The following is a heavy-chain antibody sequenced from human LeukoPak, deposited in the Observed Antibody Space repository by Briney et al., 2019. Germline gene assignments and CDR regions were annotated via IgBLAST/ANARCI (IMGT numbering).Heavy chain of an antibody. J-gene: IGHJ4*02. D-gene: IGHD5-12*01. CDR3: ARGPNYSGYGNFDY. CDR1: RGSVTSYY. CDR2: IYYTGST. Sequence: SGTLSLTCTVSRGSVTSYYWSWIRQPPGKGLEWIGYIYYTGSTTYNPSLESRITISVDTSKNQFSLELTSVTAADTAVYYCARGPNYSGYGNFDYWGQGTLVTVSS. V-gene: IGHV4-59*02.